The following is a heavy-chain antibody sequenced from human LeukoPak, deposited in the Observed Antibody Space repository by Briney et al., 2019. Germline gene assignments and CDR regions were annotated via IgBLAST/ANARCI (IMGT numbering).Heavy chain of an antibody. CDR2: IWNDGSNQ. V-gene: IGHV3-33*06. CDR3: AKDAQRGFDYSNSLEN. J-gene: IGHJ4*02. D-gene: IGHD4-11*01. CDR1: KFTFSHFG. Sequence: PGGSLRLSCAASKFTFSHFGMHWVRQAPGKGLEWMAVIWNDGSNQYYAESVKGGVTVSRDNSQNMVYLQMNSLRPEDTAVYYCAKDAQRGFDYSNSLENWGQGTLVTVSS.